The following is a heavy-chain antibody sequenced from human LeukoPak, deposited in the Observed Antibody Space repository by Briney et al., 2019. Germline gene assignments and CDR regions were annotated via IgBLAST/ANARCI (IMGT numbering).Heavy chain of an antibody. J-gene: IGHJ4*02. CDR3: AREMSYAYYFDY. Sequence: ASVKVSCKASGYTFTGYYMHWVRQAPGQGLEWMGWINPNSGGTNYAQKFQGRVTMTRDTSISTAYMELSRLRSDDTAVYYCAREMSYAYYFDYWGQGTLVTVSS. CDR1: GYTFTGYY. V-gene: IGHV1-2*02. CDR2: INPNSGGT.